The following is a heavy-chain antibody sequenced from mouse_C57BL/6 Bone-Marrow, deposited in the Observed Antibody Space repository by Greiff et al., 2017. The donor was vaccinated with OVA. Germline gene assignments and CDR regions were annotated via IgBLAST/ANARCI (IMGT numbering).Heavy chain of an antibody. CDR2: ISSGGDYI. D-gene: IGHD2-4*01. Sequence: EVKLMESGEGLVKPGGSLKLSCAASGFTFSSYAMSWVRQTPEKRLEWVAYISSGGDYIYYADTVKGRFTISRDNDRNTLYLQMSSLKSEDTAMYYCTRWGLRRYAMDYWGQGTSVTVSS. CDR3: TRWGLRRYAMDY. V-gene: IGHV5-9-1*02. CDR1: GFTFSSYA. J-gene: IGHJ4*01.